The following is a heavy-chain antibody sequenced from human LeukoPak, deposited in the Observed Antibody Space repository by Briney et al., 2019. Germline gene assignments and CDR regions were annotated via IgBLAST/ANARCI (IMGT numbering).Heavy chain of an antibody. D-gene: IGHD3-16*01. Sequence: PSETLSLTCTVSGGSISSGDYYWSWIRQPPGKGLEWIVYIYYSGSTYYNPSLKSRVTISVDTSKNQFSLKLISLTAADTAVYYCARDRGPRLGVDYWGQGTLVTVSS. V-gene: IGHV4-30-4*01. CDR2: IYYSGST. CDR1: GGSISSGDYY. CDR3: ARDRGPRLGVDY. J-gene: IGHJ4*02.